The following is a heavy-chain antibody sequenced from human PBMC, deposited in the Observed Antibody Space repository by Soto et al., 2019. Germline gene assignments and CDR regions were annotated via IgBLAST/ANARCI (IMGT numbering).Heavy chain of an antibody. CDR1: GFTFSSYG. CDR2: ISYDGSNK. J-gene: IGHJ4*02. D-gene: IGHD3-16*02. CDR3: AKDRHDYIWGSYRYLDY. Sequence: PGGSLRLSCAASGFTFSSYGMHWVRQAPGKGLEWVAVISYDGSNKYYADYVKGRFTISRDNSKNTLYLQMNSLRAEDTAVYYCAKDRHDYIWGSYRYLDYWGQGTLVTVSS. V-gene: IGHV3-30*18.